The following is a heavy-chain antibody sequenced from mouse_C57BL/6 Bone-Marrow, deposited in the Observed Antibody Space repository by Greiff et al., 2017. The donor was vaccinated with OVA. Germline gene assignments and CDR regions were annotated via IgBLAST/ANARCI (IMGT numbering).Heavy chain of an antibody. CDR3: ASGGSSCPYFDY. V-gene: IGHV1-26*01. D-gene: IGHD1-1*01. Sequence: EVQLQQSGPELVKPGASVKISCKASGYTFTDYYMNWVKQSHGKSLEWIGDINPNNGGTSYNQKFKGKATLTVDKSSSTAYMELRSLTSEDSAVYYCASGGSSCPYFDYWGQGTTLTVSS. J-gene: IGHJ2*01. CDR2: INPNNGGT. CDR1: GYTFTDYY.